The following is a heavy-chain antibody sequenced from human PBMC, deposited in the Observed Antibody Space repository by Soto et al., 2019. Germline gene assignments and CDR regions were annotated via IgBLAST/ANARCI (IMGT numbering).Heavy chain of an antibody. D-gene: IGHD1-20*01. CDR1: GYSFTSYW. CDR2: IYPGDSDT. J-gene: IGHJ5*02. Sequence: PGESLKISCKGSGYSFTSYWIGWVRQMPGKGLEWMGIIYPGDSDTRYSPSFQGQVTISADKSISTAYLQWSSLKASDTAMYYCARGRVRITGITRWFDPWGQGTLVTAPQ. CDR3: ARGRVRITGITRWFDP. V-gene: IGHV5-51*01.